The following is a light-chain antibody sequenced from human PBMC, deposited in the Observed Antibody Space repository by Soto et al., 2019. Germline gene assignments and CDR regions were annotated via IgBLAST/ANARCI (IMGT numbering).Light chain of an antibody. Sequence: QPVLTQSPSASASLGASVKLTCILSSGHSSYAIAWHQQQPEKGPRYLMKLNSDGSHSKGDGMPDRFSGSTSGAERYLTISSLQSEDEADYYCQAWGTGTVVFGGGTKVTVL. CDR2: LNSDGSH. J-gene: IGLJ2*01. CDR1: SGHSSYA. V-gene: IGLV4-69*01. CDR3: QAWGTGTVV.